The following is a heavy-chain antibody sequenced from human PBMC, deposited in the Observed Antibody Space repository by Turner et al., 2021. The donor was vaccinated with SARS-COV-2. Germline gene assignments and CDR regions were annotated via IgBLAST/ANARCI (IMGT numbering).Heavy chain of an antibody. CDR2: ISWDGGST. CDR1: GFTFDDYT. Sequence: EVQLVESGGVVVQPGGSLRLSCAASGFTFDDYTMHWVRQGPGKGLEWVSLISWDGGSTYYADSVKGRFTISRDNSKNTLYLQMNSLRAEDTAVYYCARGYGSGWSYYFDYWGQGTLVTVSS. V-gene: IGHV3-43*01. J-gene: IGHJ4*02. D-gene: IGHD6-19*01. CDR3: ARGYGSGWSYYFDY.